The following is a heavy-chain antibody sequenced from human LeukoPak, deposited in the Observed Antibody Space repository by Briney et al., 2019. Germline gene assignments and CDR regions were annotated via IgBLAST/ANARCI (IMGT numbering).Heavy chain of an antibody. D-gene: IGHD5-18*01. CDR2: IKEDGSEK. V-gene: IGHV3-7*01. Sequence: AGGSLRLSCAAPGFTFSSYWMSWVRQPPGKGLEWVSHIKEDGSEKYYVDSVKGRFTISRDNAKNSLYLQMNSLRAEDTAVYYCARDASGIQLWFFDFWGQGTLVTVSS. CDR3: ARDASGIQLWFFDF. J-gene: IGHJ4*02. CDR1: GFTFSSYW.